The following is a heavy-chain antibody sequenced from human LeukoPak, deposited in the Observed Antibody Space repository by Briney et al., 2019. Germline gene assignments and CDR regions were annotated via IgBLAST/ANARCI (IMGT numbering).Heavy chain of an antibody. J-gene: IGHJ4*02. D-gene: IGHD2-2*01. CDR1: GGSFSGYY. V-gene: IGHV4-34*01. CDR2: INHSGST. Sequence: SETLSLTCAVYGGSFSGYYWSWIRQPPGKGLEWIGEINHSGSTNYNPSLKSRVTISVDTSKNQFSLKLSSVTAADTAVYYCARAGEDVVVPAATPTALFCFDYWGQGTLVTVSS. CDR3: ARAGEDVVVPAATPTALFCFDY.